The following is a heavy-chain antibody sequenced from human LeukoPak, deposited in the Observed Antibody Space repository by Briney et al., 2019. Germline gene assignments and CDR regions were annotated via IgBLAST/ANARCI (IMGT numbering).Heavy chain of an antibody. Sequence: GGSLRLSCAASGFTFSNYWMSWVRQAPGKGLEWVSSISSTSSYIYYADSLKGRFTISRDNAKNSMYLQMNSLRAEDTAVYYCARESGSRSYYYYMDVWGKGTTVTVSS. V-gene: IGHV3-21*01. J-gene: IGHJ6*03. CDR2: ISSTSSYI. CDR1: GFTFSNYW. CDR3: ARESGSRSYYYYMDV. D-gene: IGHD2-2*01.